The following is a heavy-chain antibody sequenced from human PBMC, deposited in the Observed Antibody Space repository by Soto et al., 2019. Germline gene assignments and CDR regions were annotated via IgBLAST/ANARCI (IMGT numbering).Heavy chain of an antibody. J-gene: IGHJ6*03. D-gene: IGHD2-2*01. CDR1: SGSISSSNW. V-gene: IGHV4-4*02. Sequence: SETLSLTCAVSSGSISSSNWWSLVRQPPGKGLEWIGEIYHSGSTNHNPSLKSRVTISVDKSKNQFSLKLSSVTAADTAVYYCASRIVVVPAAMRDYYYMDVWGKGTTGTVS. CDR3: ASRIVVVPAAMRDYYYMDV. CDR2: IYHSGST.